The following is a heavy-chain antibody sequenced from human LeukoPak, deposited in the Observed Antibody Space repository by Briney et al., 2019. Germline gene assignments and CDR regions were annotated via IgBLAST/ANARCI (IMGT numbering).Heavy chain of an antibody. Sequence: ASVKVSCKASGYTFTSEDINWVRQATGQGLEWMGWMNPNSGDTGYAQKFQGRVTMTRNTSISTAYMELSSLRSVDTAVYYCARGRSLETMVRGTISFYFYYMDVWGKGTTVTISS. D-gene: IGHD3-10*01. V-gene: IGHV1-8*01. CDR1: GYTFTSED. J-gene: IGHJ6*03. CDR3: ARGRSLETMVRGTISFYFYYMDV. CDR2: MNPNSGDT.